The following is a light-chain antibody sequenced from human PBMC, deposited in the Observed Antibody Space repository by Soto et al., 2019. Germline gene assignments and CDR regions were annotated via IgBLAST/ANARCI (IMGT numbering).Light chain of an antibody. J-gene: IGLJ1*01. V-gene: IGLV1-40*01. Sequence: QSVLTQPPSVSAAPRQRVTISCSGSSSNIGAGYDVHWYQQLPGTAPKLLIYGNSNRPSGVPDRFSGSKSGTSASLAITGLQAEDEADYYCQSYDSSLSGLYVFGTGTKLTVL. CDR2: GNS. CDR1: SSNIGAGYD. CDR3: QSYDSSLSGLYV.